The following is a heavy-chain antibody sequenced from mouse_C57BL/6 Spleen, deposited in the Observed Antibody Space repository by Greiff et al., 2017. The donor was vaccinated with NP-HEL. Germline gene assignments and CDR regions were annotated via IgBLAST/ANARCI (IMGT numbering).Heavy chain of an antibody. V-gene: IGHV15-2*01. D-gene: IGHD2-1*01. J-gene: IGHJ4*01. CDR2: ILPSIGRT. Sequence: QVQLQQPGSELRSPGSSVKLSCKDFDSEVFPIAYMSWVRQKPGHGFEWIGGILPSIGRTIYGEKFEDKATLDADTLSNTAYLERNSLTSEDSAIYYCARGDGNGAMDYWGQGTSVTVSS. CDR1: DSEVFPIAY. CDR3: ARGDGNGAMDY.